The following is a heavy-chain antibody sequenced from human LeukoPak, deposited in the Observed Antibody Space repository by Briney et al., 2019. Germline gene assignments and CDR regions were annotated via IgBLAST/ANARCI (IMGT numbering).Heavy chain of an antibody. CDR3: AKPGRNSEYSYDPWYFDL. V-gene: IGHV3-30*18. J-gene: IGHJ2*01. CDR1: GFTFSSYG. D-gene: IGHD5-18*01. Sequence: GGSLRLSCAASGFTFSSYGMHWVRQAPGKGLEWVAIISYDGSNKYYADSVKGRFTISRDNPKNTLYLQMNSLRAEDTAVYYCAKPGRNSEYSYDPWYFDLWGRGTLVTASS. CDR2: ISYDGSNK.